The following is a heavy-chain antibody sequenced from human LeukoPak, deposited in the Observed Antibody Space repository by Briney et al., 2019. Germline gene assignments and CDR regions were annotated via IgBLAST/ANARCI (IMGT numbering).Heavy chain of an antibody. CDR3: ARVRSSGYYHRSLSVVFGY. Sequence: ASVKVSCKASGYTFTGYYMHWVRQAPGQGLEWMGWINPDSGGTNYAQKFQGRVTMTRDTSISTAYMELSRLRSDDTAVYYCARVRSSGYYHRSLSVVFGYWGQGTLVTVSS. D-gene: IGHD3-22*01. CDR2: INPDSGGT. V-gene: IGHV1-2*02. J-gene: IGHJ4*02. CDR1: GYTFTGYY.